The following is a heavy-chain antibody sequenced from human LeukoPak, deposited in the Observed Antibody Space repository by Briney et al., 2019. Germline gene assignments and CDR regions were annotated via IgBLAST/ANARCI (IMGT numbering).Heavy chain of an antibody. CDR3: ARGDGLDDAFDI. D-gene: IGHD3/OR15-3a*01. Sequence: ASVKVSCKASGYTFTSYDINWVRQATGQGLEWMGWMNPNSGNTGYAQKFQGRVTITRNTSISTAYMELSSLRSEDTAVYYCARGDGLDDAFDIWGQGTMVTVSS. CDR1: GYTFTSYD. V-gene: IGHV1-8*03. J-gene: IGHJ3*02. CDR2: MNPNSGNT.